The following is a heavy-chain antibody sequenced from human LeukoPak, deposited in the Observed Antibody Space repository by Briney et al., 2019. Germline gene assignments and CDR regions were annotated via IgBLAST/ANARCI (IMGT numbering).Heavy chain of an antibody. CDR1: GFTFSNYW. D-gene: IGHD3-22*01. Sequence: SGGSLRLSCAASGFTFSNYWMSWVRQAPGKGLEWVANIKKDGSEKKYVDSVKGRFTISRDNAKNSLYLQMNSLRAEDTALYYCAKDTDDSSGYYYPLGAFDIWGQGTMVTVSS. J-gene: IGHJ3*02. CDR2: IKKDGSEK. CDR3: AKDTDDSSGYYYPLGAFDI. V-gene: IGHV3-7*03.